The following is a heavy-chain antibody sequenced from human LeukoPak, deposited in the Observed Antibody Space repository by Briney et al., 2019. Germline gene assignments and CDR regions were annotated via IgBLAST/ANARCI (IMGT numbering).Heavy chain of an antibody. D-gene: IGHD6-19*01. CDR1: GGSFSGYY. CDR3: ARVGLGWYSSGWYN. Sequence: PSETLSLTCAVYGGSFSGYYWSWIRQPPGKGLEWIGEINHSGSTNYNPSLKSGVTISVDTSKNQFSLKLSSVAAADTAVYYCARVGLGWYSSGWYNWGQGTLVTVSS. CDR2: INHSGST. J-gene: IGHJ4*02. V-gene: IGHV4-34*01.